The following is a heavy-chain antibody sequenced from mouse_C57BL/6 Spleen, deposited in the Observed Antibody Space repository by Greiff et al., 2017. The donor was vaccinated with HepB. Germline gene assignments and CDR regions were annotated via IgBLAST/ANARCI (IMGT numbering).Heavy chain of an antibody. CDR2: IYPGDGDT. CDR3: ARYLLLRGSHWYFDV. Sequence: QVQLQQSGAELVKPGASVKISCKASGYAFSSYWMNWVKQRPGKGLEWIGQIYPGDGDTNYNGKFKGKATLTADKSSSTAYMQLSSLTSEDSAVYFCARYLLLRGSHWYFDVWGTGTTVTVSS. V-gene: IGHV1-80*01. CDR1: GYAFSSYW. J-gene: IGHJ1*03. D-gene: IGHD1-1*01.